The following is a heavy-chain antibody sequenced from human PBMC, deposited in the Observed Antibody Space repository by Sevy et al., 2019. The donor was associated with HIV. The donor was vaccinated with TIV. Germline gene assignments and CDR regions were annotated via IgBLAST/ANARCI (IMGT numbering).Heavy chain of an antibody. CDR2: IKSKADGGTT. Sequence: GGSLRLSCAASGFTFTYAWMSWVRQAPGKGLEWVGRIKSKADGGTTDYGAPVKGRFTISRDDSKNTLFLQLNSLKGEDTAVYYCATDPIIVLMVTDGMDVWGQGTTVTVSS. V-gene: IGHV3-15*01. CDR1: GFTFTYAW. D-gene: IGHD3-22*01. J-gene: IGHJ6*02. CDR3: ATDPIIVLMVTDGMDV.